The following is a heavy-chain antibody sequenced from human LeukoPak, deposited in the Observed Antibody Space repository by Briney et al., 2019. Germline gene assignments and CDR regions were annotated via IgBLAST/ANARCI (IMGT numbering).Heavy chain of an antibody. CDR1: GFTFSSYA. CDR3: ARGGSGRKRLDGRFDP. D-gene: IGHD6-25*01. Sequence: GGSLRLSCAASGFTFSSYAMHWVRQAPGKGLEWVAVISYDGSNKYYADSVKGRFTISRDNSKNTLYLQMNSLRAEDTAVYYCARGGSGRKRLDGRFDPWGQGTLVTVSS. J-gene: IGHJ5*02. CDR2: ISYDGSNK. V-gene: IGHV3-30-3*01.